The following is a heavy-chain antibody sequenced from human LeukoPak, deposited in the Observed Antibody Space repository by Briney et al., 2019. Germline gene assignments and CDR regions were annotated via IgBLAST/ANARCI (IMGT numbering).Heavy chain of an antibody. Sequence: GESLRLSCAASGFTFSTYGMHWVRQAPGKGLEWVAVIWYDASNEYYADSVKGRFTISRDNSKNTLDLQMNSLRAEDTAVYYCARDDYGFDYWGQGTLVTVSS. CDR3: ARDDYGFDY. J-gene: IGHJ4*02. CDR2: IWYDASNE. V-gene: IGHV3-33*01. D-gene: IGHD4-17*01. CDR1: GFTFSTYG.